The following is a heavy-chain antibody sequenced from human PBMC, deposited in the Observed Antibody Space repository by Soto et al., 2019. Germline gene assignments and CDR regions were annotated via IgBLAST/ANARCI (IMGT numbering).Heavy chain of an antibody. V-gene: IGHV4-4*07. CDR3: VRDGTKNLRDRFEP. CDR2: IYATGDT. J-gene: IGHJ5*02. D-gene: IGHD1-26*01. Sequence: PSETLSLTCNVSGASLSRYYWSWIRQPPGKRLEWIGRIYATGDTDYNPSLKSRISMSVDMSKKQFSLTLRSVTAADTAIYYCVRDGTKNLRDRFEPWGRGILVTVS. CDR1: GASLSRYY.